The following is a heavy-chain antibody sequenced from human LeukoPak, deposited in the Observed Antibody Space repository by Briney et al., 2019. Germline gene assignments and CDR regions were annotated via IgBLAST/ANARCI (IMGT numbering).Heavy chain of an antibody. CDR2: VNGNGGST. CDR3: AKSLYGGCDY. V-gene: IGHV3-23*01. CDR1: GFSFSTYA. J-gene: IGHJ4*02. D-gene: IGHD3-16*02. Sequence: GGSLRLSCAASGFSFSTYAMSWVRQAPGKGLEWVSGVNGNGGSTSYADSVKGRFTIFRDNSKNTVYLQMNSLRVEDTAVYYCAKSLYGGCDYWGQGTVVTVSS.